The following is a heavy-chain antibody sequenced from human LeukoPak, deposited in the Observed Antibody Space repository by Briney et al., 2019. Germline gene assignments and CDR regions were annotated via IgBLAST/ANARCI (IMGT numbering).Heavy chain of an antibody. CDR3: ARRSMTTALSHFDY. J-gene: IGHJ4*02. Sequence: ASVKVSCKASGYTFSSYGISWVRQAPGQGLEWMGWINVYNGNTNYAQKVQDRVTMTTDTSTCTAYMELRSLRSDDTAVYYCARRSMTTALSHFDYWGQGTLVTVSS. CDR2: INVYNGNT. V-gene: IGHV1-18*01. D-gene: IGHD4-17*01. CDR1: GYTFSSYG.